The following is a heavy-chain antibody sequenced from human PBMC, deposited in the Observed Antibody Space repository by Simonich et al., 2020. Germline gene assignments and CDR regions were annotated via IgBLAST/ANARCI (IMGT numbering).Heavy chain of an antibody. CDR3: AKDGGYCTNGVCYYFDY. J-gene: IGHJ4*02. D-gene: IGHD2-8*01. Sequence: EVQLVESGGGLVQPGRSLRLSCAASGFTFDDYAMHWVRQAPVKGRELVAGIRWNSGSIGYADSVKCRFTISRDNAKNSLYLQRNSLRAEDTALYYCAKDGGYCTNGVCYYFDYWGQGTLVTVSS. CDR2: IRWNSGSI. CDR1: GFTFDDYA. V-gene: IGHV3-9*01.